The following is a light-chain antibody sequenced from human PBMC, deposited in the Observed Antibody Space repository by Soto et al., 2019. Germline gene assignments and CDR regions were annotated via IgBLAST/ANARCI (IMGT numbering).Light chain of an antibody. CDR3: AQGLATPFT. CDR2: LGS. Sequence: EIVLTQSPLSLPVTPGEPASISCRSSRNLLHSNGYYYLDWYLQKPGQSPQLLIYLGSNRASGVPERFSGSGSGTDFTLTISRVEAGDVGVYFCAQGLATPFTFGGGTKVEIK. CDR1: RNLLHSNGYYY. J-gene: IGKJ4*01. V-gene: IGKV2-28*01.